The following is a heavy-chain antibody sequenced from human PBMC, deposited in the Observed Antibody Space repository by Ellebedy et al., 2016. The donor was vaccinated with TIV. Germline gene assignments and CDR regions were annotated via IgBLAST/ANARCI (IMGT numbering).Heavy chain of an antibody. J-gene: IGHJ4*02. CDR1: GFSISTHS. V-gene: IGHV3-21*01. D-gene: IGHD3-22*01. Sequence: GESLKISCAASGFSISTHSMNWVRQAPGKGLEWLEFISSRSNYIYYADSVKGRFTTSRDNAKNSVSLQMNSLRAEDTAVYYCARDYGSLNFDNWGQGTLVTVSS. CDR2: ISSRSNYI. CDR3: ARDYGSLNFDN.